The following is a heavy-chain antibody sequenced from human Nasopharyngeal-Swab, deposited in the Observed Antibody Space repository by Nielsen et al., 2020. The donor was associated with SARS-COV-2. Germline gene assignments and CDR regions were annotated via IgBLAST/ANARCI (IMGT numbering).Heavy chain of an antibody. CDR2: IIPIFATV. CDR3: ARDGTTSQTSYYYYGMDV. D-gene: IGHD4-17*01. Sequence: SVKVSCKASGGSFSSYTISCARQAPRQGVEWMGGIIPIFATVNYAQKFQGRVTITADESTSTAYMELSSLRSEDTAVYYCARDGTTSQTSYYYYGMDVWGQGTTVTVSS. J-gene: IGHJ6*02. V-gene: IGHV1-69*13. CDR1: GGSFSSYT.